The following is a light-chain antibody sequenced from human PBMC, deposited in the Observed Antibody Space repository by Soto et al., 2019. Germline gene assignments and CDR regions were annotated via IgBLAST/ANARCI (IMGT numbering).Light chain of an antibody. Sequence: DIQMSQSPSTLSASVGDRVTITCRASQSISSWLAWYQQKPGKAPKVLIYKASSLESGVPSRFSGSGSGTDFTLTISSLQFEDFAVYYCQQYNNWPRTFGQGTMVDI. CDR1: QSISSW. CDR2: KAS. J-gene: IGKJ1*01. CDR3: QQYNNWPRT. V-gene: IGKV1-5*03.